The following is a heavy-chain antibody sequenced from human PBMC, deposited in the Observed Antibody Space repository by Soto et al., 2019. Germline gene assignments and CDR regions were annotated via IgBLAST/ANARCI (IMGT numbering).Heavy chain of an antibody. CDR2: ISGSGGST. V-gene: IGHV3-23*01. J-gene: IGHJ4*02. D-gene: IGHD6-13*01. Sequence: EVQLLESGGGLVQPGGSLRLSCAASGFTFSSYAMSWVRQAPGKGLEWVSAISGSGGSTYYADSVKGRFTISRDNSKNRLYLQMNSLRAEDTAVYYCAKDPTRAMWGYSGSWGRDFDYGGQGTLVTVSS. CDR1: GFTFSSYA. CDR3: AKDPTRAMWGYSGSWGRDFDY.